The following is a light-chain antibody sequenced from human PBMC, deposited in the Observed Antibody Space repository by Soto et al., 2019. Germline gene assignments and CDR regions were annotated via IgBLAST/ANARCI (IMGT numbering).Light chain of an antibody. J-gene: IGKJ1*01. CDR1: QSISVW. V-gene: IGKV1-5*03. Sequence: DIQMTQSPSTLSASVGDRVSVTCRASQSISVWLAWYQQKPGKAPNLLIYQASRLESGVPSRFSGSGSGTEFTLTISSLQPDDFATYYCQQYNSYSRTFGQGTKVDIK. CDR2: QAS. CDR3: QQYNSYSRT.